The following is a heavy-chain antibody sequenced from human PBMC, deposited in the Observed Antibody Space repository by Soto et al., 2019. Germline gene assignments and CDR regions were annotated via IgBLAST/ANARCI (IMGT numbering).Heavy chain of an antibody. CDR3: ARDGGYYYDSSGYYRSNWYFDL. D-gene: IGHD3-22*01. Sequence: GGSLRLSCAASGFTFSSYAMHWVRQAPGKGLEWVAVISYDGSNKYYADSVKGRFTISRDNSKNTLYLQMNSLRAEDTAVYYCARDGGYYYDSSGYYRSNWYFDLWGRGTLVTVSS. J-gene: IGHJ2*01. V-gene: IGHV3-30-3*01. CDR1: GFTFSSYA. CDR2: ISYDGSNK.